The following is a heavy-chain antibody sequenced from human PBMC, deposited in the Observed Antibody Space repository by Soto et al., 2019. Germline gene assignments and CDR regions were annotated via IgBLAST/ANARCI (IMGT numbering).Heavy chain of an antibody. Sequence: EVQLLESGGKLVQPGGSLTLSCAASGFTFCTYAMEWVRQAPGKGLEWVSGVSASGLNTDYADPVKGRFYISRDNSKTTVSLRMNSLRAEDTALYSCAKDRPRMNSGYFFAYWGQGTPVTVSS. D-gene: IGHD1-1*01. V-gene: IGHV3-23*01. CDR2: VSASGLNT. J-gene: IGHJ4*02. CDR1: GFTFCTYA. CDR3: AKDRPRMNSGYFFAY.